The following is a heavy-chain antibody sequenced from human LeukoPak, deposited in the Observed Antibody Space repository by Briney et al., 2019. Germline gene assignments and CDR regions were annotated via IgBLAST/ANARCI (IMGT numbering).Heavy chain of an antibody. CDR1: GGTFISYA. D-gene: IGHD2-2*01. CDR3: ARGRCSSTSCYYYYYGMDV. CDR2: IIPIFGTA. V-gene: IGHV1-69*13. J-gene: IGHJ6*02. Sequence: SVKVSCKASGGTFISYAISWVRQAPGQGLEWMGGIIPIFGTANYAQKFQGRVTITADESTSTAYMELSSLRSEDTAVYYCARGRCSSTSCYYYYYGMDVWGQGTTVTVSS.